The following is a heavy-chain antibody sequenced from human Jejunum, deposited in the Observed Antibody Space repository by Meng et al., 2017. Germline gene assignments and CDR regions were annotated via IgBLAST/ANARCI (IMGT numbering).Heavy chain of an antibody. D-gene: IGHD6-19*01. J-gene: IGHJ4*02. CDR3: ARDWVAVAD. Sequence: VQLVGAGGGVIQPGGALRLACAASGFAVSTNYMSWVRQAPGKGLEWVSVIYSGGNTYYADSVKGRFTISRDGSKNTLYLQMNSLRAEDTAVYYCARDWVAVADWGQGTLVTVSS. V-gene: IGHV3-53*01. CDR2: IYSGGNT. CDR1: GFAVSTNY.